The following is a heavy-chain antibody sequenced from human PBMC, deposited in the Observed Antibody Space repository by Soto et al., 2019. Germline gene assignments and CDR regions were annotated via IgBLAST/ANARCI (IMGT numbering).Heavy chain of an antibody. CDR3: AKDRLWDQGDAFDI. V-gene: IGHV3-23*01. CDR2: ISGSGGST. D-gene: IGHD1-26*01. J-gene: IGHJ3*02. Sequence: RRLSCAASGFTFSSYAMSWVRQAPGKGLEWVSAISGSGGSTYYANSVKGRFTISRDNSKNTLYLQMNSLRAEDTAVYYCAKDRLWDQGDAFDIWGQGTMVTVSS. CDR1: GFTFSSYA.